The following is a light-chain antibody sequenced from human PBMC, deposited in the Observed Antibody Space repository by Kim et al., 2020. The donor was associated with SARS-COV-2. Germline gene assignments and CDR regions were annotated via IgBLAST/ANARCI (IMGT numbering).Light chain of an antibody. CDR1: QSISIW. Sequence: LSASLGERVTITCRASQSISIWLVWYQQKPGKAPKLLIYKASILESGVPSRFSGSGSGTEFTLTNSSLQPDDFATYYCQQYNSWTFGQGTKVDIK. J-gene: IGKJ1*01. CDR3: QQYNSWT. V-gene: IGKV1-5*03. CDR2: KAS.